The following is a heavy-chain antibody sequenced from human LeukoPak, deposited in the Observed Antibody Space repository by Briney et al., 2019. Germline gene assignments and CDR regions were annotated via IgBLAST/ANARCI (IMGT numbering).Heavy chain of an antibody. Sequence: GASVKVSCKASRYTFSNYDISWVRQAPGQGLEWMGWISAYNGDTKSAPKFQGRVTMTTDTPTTTAYMDLRSLRSDDTAVYYCARTSPLLYCSSSFFDPWGRGTLVTVSS. J-gene: IGHJ5*02. CDR3: ARTSPLLYCSSSFFDP. V-gene: IGHV1-18*01. CDR2: ISAYNGDT. CDR1: RYTFSNYD. D-gene: IGHD2-2*01.